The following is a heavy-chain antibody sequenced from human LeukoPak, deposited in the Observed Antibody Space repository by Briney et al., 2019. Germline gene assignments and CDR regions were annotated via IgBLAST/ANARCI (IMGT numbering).Heavy chain of an antibody. Sequence: SETLSLTCTVSGGSISSGSYYWSWIRQPAGKGLEWIGRIYTSGSTNYNPSLKSRVTISVDTSKNQFSLKLSSVTAADTAVYYCARTGRTTRSYGSGSFWGYHYYYMAAWVKGTTVTIAS. J-gene: IGHJ6*03. CDR1: GGSISSGSYY. D-gene: IGHD3-10*01. CDR3: ARTGRTTRSYGSGSFWGYHYYYMAA. V-gene: IGHV4-61*02. CDR2: IYTSGST.